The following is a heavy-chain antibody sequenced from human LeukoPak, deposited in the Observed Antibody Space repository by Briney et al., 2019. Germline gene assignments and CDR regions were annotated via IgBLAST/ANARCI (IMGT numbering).Heavy chain of an antibody. CDR3: ARGPDPLTAGDLEP. V-gene: IGHV4-34*01. J-gene: IGHJ4*02. Sequence: SETLSLTCTVSGVSLSVYYWSWIRQPPGRGLEWIGEINHSGSNKYTPSLKSRVTILVDTSKNQFSLKLTSVTAADTAVYYCARGPDPLTAGDLEPWGQGTLVTVSS. D-gene: IGHD7-27*01. CDR1: GVSLSVYY. CDR2: INHSGSN.